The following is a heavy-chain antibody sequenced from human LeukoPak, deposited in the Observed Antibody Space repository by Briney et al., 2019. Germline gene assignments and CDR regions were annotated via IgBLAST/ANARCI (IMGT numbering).Heavy chain of an antibody. Sequence: GGSLRLSCVGSGFTFSSYSMNWVRQAPGKGLEWVSYISSSSSTIYYADSVKGRFTISRDNAKNSLYLQMNSLRAEDTAVYYCARDGYSYGFTLKYYFDYWGQGTLVTVSS. D-gene: IGHD5-18*01. CDR1: GFTFSSYS. CDR3: ARDGYSYGFTLKYYFDY. J-gene: IGHJ4*02. CDR2: ISSSSSTI. V-gene: IGHV3-48*01.